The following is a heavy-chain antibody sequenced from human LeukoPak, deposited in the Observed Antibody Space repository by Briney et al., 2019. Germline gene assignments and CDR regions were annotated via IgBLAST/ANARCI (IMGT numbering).Heavy chain of an antibody. J-gene: IGHJ5*02. V-gene: IGHV1-24*01. Sequence: GASVKVSCKVSGYTLTELSMHWVRQAPGKGLEWMGGFDPEDGETIYAQKFQGRVTMTEDTSTDTAYMELSSLRSEDTAVYYCATYYYGSGGTRNWFDPWGQGTLVTVSS. CDR2: FDPEDGET. CDR3: ATYYYGSGGTRNWFDP. CDR1: GYTLTELS. D-gene: IGHD3-10*01.